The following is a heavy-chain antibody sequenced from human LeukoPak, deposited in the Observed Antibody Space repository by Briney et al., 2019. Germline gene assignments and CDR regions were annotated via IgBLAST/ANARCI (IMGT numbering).Heavy chain of an antibody. CDR3: ATYCSSTSCYIWGYYFDY. Sequence: ASVKVSCKASGYTFISYGISWVRQAPGQGLEWMGGIIPISGTANYAQKLQDRVTITADASTSTAYMELSSLRSEDTAVYYCATYCSSTSCYIWGYYFDYWGQGTLVTVSS. D-gene: IGHD2-2*01. J-gene: IGHJ4*02. CDR2: IIPISGTA. V-gene: IGHV1-69*13. CDR1: GYTFISYG.